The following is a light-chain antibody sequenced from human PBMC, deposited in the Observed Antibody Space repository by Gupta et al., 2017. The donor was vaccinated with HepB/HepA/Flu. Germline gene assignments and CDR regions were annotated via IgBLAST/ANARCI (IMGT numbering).Light chain of an antibody. CDR1: QSVLYSSNNNNY. J-gene: IGKJ1*01. CDR3: HQDLNTPRT. CDR2: WAS. Sequence: DIVMTQSPDSLAVSLGERATINCRSSQSVLYSSNNNNYLAWYQQKPGQPPKLLIYWASTREAGVPDRFSGSGSGTDFTLTISSLQAEDVAVYYCHQDLNTPRTFGQGTKVEIK. V-gene: IGKV4-1*01.